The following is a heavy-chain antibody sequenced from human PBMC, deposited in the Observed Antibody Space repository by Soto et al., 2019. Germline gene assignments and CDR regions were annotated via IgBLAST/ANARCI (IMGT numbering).Heavy chain of an antibody. CDR1: GYTFTGHY. V-gene: IGHV1-2*02. J-gene: IGHJ4*02. CDR2: IGPESGAT. D-gene: IGHD1-26*01. CDR3: GRGRSGQIVVFY. Sequence: ASVKVSCKASGYTFTGHYIHWVRQAPEQGPEWMGEIGPESGATRYAQRFQGRVTMTRDMSITTVYMELDNLSPDDTAVYYCGRGRSGQIVVFYWGQGTPVTVSS.